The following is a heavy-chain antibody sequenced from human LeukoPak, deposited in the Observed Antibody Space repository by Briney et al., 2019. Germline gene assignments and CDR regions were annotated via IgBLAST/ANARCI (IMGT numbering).Heavy chain of an antibody. D-gene: IGHD3-10*01. CDR1: GGTFSSYA. CDR3: ARDRGSGSYYYMDV. CDR2: IIPIFGTA. J-gene: IGHJ6*03. Sequence: SVKVSCKASGGTFSSYAISWVRHAPGQGLEWMGGIIPIFGTANYAQKFQGRVTITTDESTSTAYMELSSLRSEDTAVYYCARDRGSGSYYYMDVWGKGTTVTVSS. V-gene: IGHV1-69*05.